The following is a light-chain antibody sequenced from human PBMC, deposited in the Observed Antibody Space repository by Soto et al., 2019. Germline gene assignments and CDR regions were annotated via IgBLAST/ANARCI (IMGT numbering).Light chain of an antibody. Sequence: QSALTQPASVSGFLGQSITMSCTGSSSDVGTFNLVSWFQQRPGKAPKLLIFEGTKRPSGVSDRFSGSKSGNTASLTISGLQAEDEADYHCCSYAGTRTSWVFGTGTKVTVL. CDR3: CSYAGTRTSWV. CDR2: EGT. CDR1: SSDVGTFNL. V-gene: IGLV2-23*01. J-gene: IGLJ1*01.